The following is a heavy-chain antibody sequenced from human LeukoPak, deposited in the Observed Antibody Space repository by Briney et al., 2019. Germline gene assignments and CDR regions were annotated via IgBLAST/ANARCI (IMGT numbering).Heavy chain of an antibody. D-gene: IGHD3-10*01. V-gene: IGHV3-74*01. CDR1: GFTFTDYW. CDR3: ARQAGSGFDY. Sequence: GGSLRLSCAVSGFTFTDYWFHWVRQAPGKGLEWVSRVKSDGGGINYGDSVKGRFTMSRDSAKNTLYLQMNSLRAEDTAVYYCARQAGSGFDYWGQGSLVTVSS. J-gene: IGHJ4*02. CDR2: VKSDGGGI.